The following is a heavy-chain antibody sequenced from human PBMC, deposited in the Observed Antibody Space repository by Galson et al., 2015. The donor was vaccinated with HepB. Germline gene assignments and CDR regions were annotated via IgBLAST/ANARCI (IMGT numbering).Heavy chain of an antibody. CDR3: AKERGIAVAGSLWY. CDR2: ISHDGSDK. CDR1: GFNFSNYG. Sequence: SLRLSCAASGFNFSNYGMHWVRQAPGKGLEWVAAISHDGSDKYYADSVKGRFTISRDNSKNTLYLQMSSLRAEDTAVYNCAKERGIAVAGSLWYWGQGTLVTVSS. D-gene: IGHD6-19*01. J-gene: IGHJ4*02. V-gene: IGHV3-30*18.